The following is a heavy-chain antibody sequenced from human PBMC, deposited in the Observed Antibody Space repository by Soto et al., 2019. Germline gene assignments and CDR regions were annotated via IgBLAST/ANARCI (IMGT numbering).Heavy chain of an antibody. CDR1: GYTFTSYY. V-gene: IGHV1-46*01. CDR2: INPSGGST. CDR3: ARDKGRRDYGGNLDSFYGMDV. Sequence: GASVKVSCKASGYTFTSYYMHWVRQAPGQGLEWMGIINPSGGSTSYAQKFQGRVTMTRDTSTSTVYMELSSLRSEDTAVYYCARDKGRRDYGGNLDSFYGMDVWGQGTTVTVSS. J-gene: IGHJ6*02. D-gene: IGHD4-17*01.